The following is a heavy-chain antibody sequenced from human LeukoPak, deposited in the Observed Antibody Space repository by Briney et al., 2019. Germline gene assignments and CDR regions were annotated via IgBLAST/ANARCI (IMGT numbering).Heavy chain of an antibody. CDR3: AKDRYYGSGSYFDY. CDR1: GFXFSSYG. J-gene: IGHJ4*02. D-gene: IGHD3-10*01. CDR2: ISYDGSNK. V-gene: IGHV3-30*18. Sequence: PGRSLRLSCAASGFXFSSYGIHWVRQAPGKGLEWVALISYDGSNKYYADSVKGRFTISRDNSKNTLYLQMNSLRAEDTAVYYCAKDRYYGSGSYFDYWGQGTLVTVSS.